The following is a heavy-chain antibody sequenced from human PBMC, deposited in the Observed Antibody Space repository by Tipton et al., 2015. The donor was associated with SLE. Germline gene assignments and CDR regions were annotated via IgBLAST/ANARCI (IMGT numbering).Heavy chain of an antibody. J-gene: IGHJ4*02. D-gene: IGHD3-10*01. V-gene: IGHV4-61*01. CDR1: GGSISSSSYY. CDR3: ARAGRYGSGSYGY. Sequence: TLSLTCTVSGGSISSSSYYWSWIRQPPGKGLEWIGYIYYSGSTNYNPSLKSRVTISVDTSKNQFSLKLSSVTAADTAVYYCARAGRYGSGSYGYWGQGTLVTVSS. CDR2: IYYSGST.